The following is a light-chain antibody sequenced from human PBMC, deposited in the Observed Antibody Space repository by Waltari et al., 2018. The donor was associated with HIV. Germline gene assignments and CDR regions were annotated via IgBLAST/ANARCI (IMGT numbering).Light chain of an antibody. V-gene: IGLV1-47*01. CDR1: AYPIGSIY. Sequence: QSVLTQPPSASGTPGQRVTISCSGSAYPIGSIYVHRYHHLPGAAPKLLIYRSDRRPSGVPDRFSGTKSGTSASLTISGLRSEDEGDYYCGAWDDSLRIYVFGTGTKVTVL. CDR3: GAWDDSLRIYV. J-gene: IGLJ1*01. CDR2: RSD.